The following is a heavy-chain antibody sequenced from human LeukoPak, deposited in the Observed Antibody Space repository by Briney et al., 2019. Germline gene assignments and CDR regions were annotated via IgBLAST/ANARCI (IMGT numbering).Heavy chain of an antibody. CDR3: ARNNGMDV. Sequence: GGSLTLSCEASGFTFSSYGTSWVRQVPGRGPEWVANVNRDGSETYYLDSVKGRFTISKDNAKNSLYLQMNSLRAEDTALYHCARNNGMDVWGQGTTVIVSS. J-gene: IGHJ6*02. CDR2: VNRDGSET. V-gene: IGHV3-7*03. CDR1: GFTFSSYG.